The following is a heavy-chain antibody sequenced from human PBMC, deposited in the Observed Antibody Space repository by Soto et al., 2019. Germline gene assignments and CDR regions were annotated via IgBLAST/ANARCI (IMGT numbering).Heavy chain of an antibody. CDR3: AREDSIIIPAVSDF. D-gene: IGHD2-2*01. CDR2: ISKSDYT. Sequence: GGSLRLSCEASGFTFNNYGINWVRQAPGKGLEWVSSISKSDYTYYSDSVKGRFTISRDNAKNSVSLQMNTLRVEDTAVYYCAREDSIIIPAVSDFWGQGTLVTVSS. J-gene: IGHJ4*02. V-gene: IGHV3-21*01. CDR1: GFTFNNYG.